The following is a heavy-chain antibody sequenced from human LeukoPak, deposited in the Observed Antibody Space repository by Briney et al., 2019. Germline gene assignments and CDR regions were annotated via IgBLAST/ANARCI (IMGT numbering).Heavy chain of an antibody. D-gene: IGHD3-22*01. CDR1: GFTFSSYG. Sequence: GGSLRLSCAASGFTFSSYGMHWVRQAPGKGLEWVAVISYDGSNKYYADSVNGRFTISRDNSKNTLYLQMNSLRAEDTAMYYCAKDRISGATFLAGTMIVVVGSLDYWGQGTLVTVSS. CDR2: ISYDGSNK. CDR3: AKDRISGATFLAGTMIVVVGSLDY. V-gene: IGHV3-30*18. J-gene: IGHJ4*02.